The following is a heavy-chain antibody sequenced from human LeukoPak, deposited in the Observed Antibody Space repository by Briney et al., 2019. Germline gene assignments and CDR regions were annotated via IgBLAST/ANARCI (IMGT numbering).Heavy chain of an antibody. CDR1: GGIFSNHA. J-gene: IGHJ3*02. D-gene: IGHD1-14*01. CDR2: IIPMIGTA. V-gene: IGHV1-69*04. Sequence: GASVKVSCKASGGIFSNHAVTWVRQAPGQGLEWMERIIPMIGTAKYAQKFQGRVTFTADTSTNTAYMELSSLTSEDTALYFCAKGATVGKEALDIWGQGSLVTVSS. CDR3: AKGATVGKEALDI.